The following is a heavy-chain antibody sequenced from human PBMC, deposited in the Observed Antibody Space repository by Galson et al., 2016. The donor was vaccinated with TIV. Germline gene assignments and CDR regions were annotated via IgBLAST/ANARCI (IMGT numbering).Heavy chain of an antibody. CDR1: GFTFSSYW. CDR3: ASAWAGSGSY. CDR2: VNEDGSVK. V-gene: IGHV3-7*03. Sequence: SLRLSCAGSGFTFSSYWMAWVRQAPGKGLEWVANVNEDGSVKYYVDSVKGRFTISRDNAKNSANLQMNSRRAEDTAVYYCASAWAGSGSYWGQGILVTVSS. D-gene: IGHD1-26*01. J-gene: IGHJ4*02.